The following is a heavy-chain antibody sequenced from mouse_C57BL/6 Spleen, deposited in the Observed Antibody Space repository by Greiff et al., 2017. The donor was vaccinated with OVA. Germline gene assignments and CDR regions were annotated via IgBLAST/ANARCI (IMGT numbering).Heavy chain of an antibody. D-gene: IGHD1-1*01. V-gene: IGHV14-4*01. J-gene: IGHJ1*03. CDR2: IDPENGDT. CDR3: TTFPTGYFDV. Sequence: VQLQQSGAELVRPGASVKLSCTASGFNIKDDYMHWVKQRPEQGLEWIGWIDPENGDTEYASKFQGKATITADTSSNTAYLQLSRLTSEDTAVYYCTTFPTGYFDVWGTGTTVTVSS. CDR1: GFNIKDDY.